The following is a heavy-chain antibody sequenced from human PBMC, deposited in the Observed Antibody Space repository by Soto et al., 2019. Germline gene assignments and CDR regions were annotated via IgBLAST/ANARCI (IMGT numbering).Heavy chain of an antibody. CDR3: ARVYGSGSLTNWFDP. CDR1: GGSITNYL. D-gene: IGHD3-10*01. V-gene: IGHV4-59*01. Sequence: SETLSLTCTVSGGSITNYLWSWIRQSPGKGLEWIGYIYYSGTTNYNPSLMSRVTISVDTSKNHFSLKLTSVTAADTAVYYCARVYGSGSLTNWFDPWGRGTLVTGS. J-gene: IGHJ5*02. CDR2: IYYSGTT.